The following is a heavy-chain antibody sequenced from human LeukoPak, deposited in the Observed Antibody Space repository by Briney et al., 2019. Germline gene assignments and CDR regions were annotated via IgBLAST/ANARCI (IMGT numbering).Heavy chain of an antibody. CDR3: ARGYCSSTSWYIFKWFGP. V-gene: IGHV1-2*02. CDR1: GYTFTGYY. D-gene: IGHD2-2*02. CDR2: INPNSGGT. J-gene: IGHJ5*02. Sequence: ASVKVSXKASGYTFTGYYMHWVRQAPGQGLEWMGWINPNSGGTNYAQKFQGRVTMTRDTSISTAYMELSRLRSDDTAVYYCARGYCSSTSWYIFKWFGPWGQGTLVTVSS.